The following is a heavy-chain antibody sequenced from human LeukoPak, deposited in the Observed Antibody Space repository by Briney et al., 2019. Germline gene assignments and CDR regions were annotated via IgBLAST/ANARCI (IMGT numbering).Heavy chain of an antibody. D-gene: IGHD6-13*01. CDR3: ARHVIRMTIAATGKRDWFDP. CDR1: GGSISSGSHY. J-gene: IGHJ5*02. Sequence: SQTLSLTCTVSGGSISSGSHYWSWIRQPAGKGLEWIGRIYTSGSTNYNPSLKSRVTISVDTSKNQFSLNLTSVTAADTAVYYCARHVIRMTIAATGKRDWFDPWGQGTLVTVSS. CDR2: IYTSGST. V-gene: IGHV4-61*02.